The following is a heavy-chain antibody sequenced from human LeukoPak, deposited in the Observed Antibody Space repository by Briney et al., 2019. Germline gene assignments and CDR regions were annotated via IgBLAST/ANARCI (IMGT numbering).Heavy chain of an antibody. D-gene: IGHD3-16*01. CDR2: IKRKTDGGTT. CDR1: GITFSKVW. J-gene: IGHJ4*02. V-gene: IGHV3-15*01. Sequence: GGSLRLSCAASGITFSKVWMSWVRQAPGKGLEWVGRIKRKTDGGTTDYAAPVKGRFTISRDDSKNTLYLQMNSLKTEDTAVYYCARSGWVGDNKYYFDYGGQGTLVTVSS. CDR3: ARSGWVGDNKYYFDY.